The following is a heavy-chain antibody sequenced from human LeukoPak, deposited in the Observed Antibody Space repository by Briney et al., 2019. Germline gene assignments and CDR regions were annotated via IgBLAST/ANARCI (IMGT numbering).Heavy chain of an antibody. Sequence: PSETLSLTCTVSGGSISSYYWSWVRQPAGKGLEWIGRIYTSGSTTYNPSLKSRVTMSVDTSKNQFSLKLSSVTAADTAVYYCARDFDVYYYYGMDVWGQGTTVTVSS. CDR2: IYTSGST. D-gene: IGHD3-9*01. V-gene: IGHV4-4*07. J-gene: IGHJ6*02. CDR1: GGSISSYY. CDR3: ARDFDVYYYYGMDV.